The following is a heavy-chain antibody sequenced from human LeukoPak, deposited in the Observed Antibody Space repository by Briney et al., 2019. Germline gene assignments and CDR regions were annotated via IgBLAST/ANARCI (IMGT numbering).Heavy chain of an antibody. CDR3: ARVAGYLPTRWFDP. Sequence: SQTLSLTCAISGDSVSSNSAAWNWIRQSPSRGLEWLGRTYYRSKWFTDYALSVKSRIAITSDTSKNQFFLLLTSVTAADTAVYYCARVAGYLPTRWFDPWGQGTHVTVSS. D-gene: IGHD6-25*01. J-gene: IGHJ5*02. V-gene: IGHV6-1*01. CDR1: GDSVSSNSAA. CDR2: TYYRSKWFT.